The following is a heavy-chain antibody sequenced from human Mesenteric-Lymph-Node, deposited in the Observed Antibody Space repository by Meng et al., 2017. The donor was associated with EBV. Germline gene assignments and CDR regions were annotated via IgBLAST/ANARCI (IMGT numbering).Heavy chain of an antibody. CDR1: GASISSTHW. CDR2: IFHTGST. Sequence: VQLQGSGPGLVKPSGHLSLTCAVSGASISSTHWWCWVRQSPGKGLEWIGEIFHTGSTNYNPSLKSRVTISADESKNQVSLKLTSVTAADTAVYYCARGEGSSSYFDYWGQGSLVTVSS. J-gene: IGHJ4*02. D-gene: IGHD6-13*01. V-gene: IGHV4-4*02. CDR3: ARGEGSSSYFDY.